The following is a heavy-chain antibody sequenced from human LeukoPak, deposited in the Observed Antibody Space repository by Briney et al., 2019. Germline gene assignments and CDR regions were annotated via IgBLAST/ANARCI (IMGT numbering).Heavy chain of an antibody. Sequence: ASMKVSCKASGYTFTNYDINWVRQASGQGLEWMGWMNPNRGDTGYAQKYQGRGTFTRDTSISTVYMELSHLRSEDPAIYYCARSGFGGGVYFDYWGQGTLVTDSS. CDR1: GYTFTNYD. CDR2: MNPNRGDT. D-gene: IGHD2-21*01. V-gene: IGHV1-8*03. J-gene: IGHJ4*02. CDR3: ARSGFGGGVYFDY.